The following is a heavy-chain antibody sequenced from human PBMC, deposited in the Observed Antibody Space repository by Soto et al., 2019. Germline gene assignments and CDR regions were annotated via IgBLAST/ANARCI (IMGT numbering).Heavy chain of an antibody. Sequence: EVQLVESGGGLVQPGGSLRLSCAASGFTVSSYYMAWVRQAPGKGLEWVSVIYSGDATYYADSVKGRFTISRDNSKNTVYLQMNSLRAEDTAVFYCARDPGYCTASSCYSAFEIWGQGTMVTVSS. CDR1: GFTVSSYY. CDR3: ARDPGYCTASSCYSAFEI. V-gene: IGHV3-66*01. D-gene: IGHD2-15*01. J-gene: IGHJ3*02. CDR2: IYSGDAT.